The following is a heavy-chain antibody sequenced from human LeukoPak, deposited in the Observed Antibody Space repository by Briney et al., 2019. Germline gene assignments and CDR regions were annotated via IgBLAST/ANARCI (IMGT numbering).Heavy chain of an antibody. D-gene: IGHD3-9*01. Sequence: GESLKISCKGSGYSFTSYWIDWVRQMPGKGLEWMGIIYPGDSDTRYSPSFQGQVTISADKSISTAYLQWSSLKASDTAMYYCARLKYYDILTGYYPSRCYFDYWGQGTLVTVSS. J-gene: IGHJ4*02. V-gene: IGHV5-51*01. CDR1: GYSFTSYW. CDR3: ARLKYYDILTGYYPSRCYFDY. CDR2: IYPGDSDT.